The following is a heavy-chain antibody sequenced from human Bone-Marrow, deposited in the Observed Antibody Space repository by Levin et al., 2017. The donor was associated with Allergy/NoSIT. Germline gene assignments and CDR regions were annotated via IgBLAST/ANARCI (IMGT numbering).Heavy chain of an antibody. D-gene: IGHD6-13*01. J-gene: IGHJ5*02. V-gene: IGHV3-11*05. CDR1: GFTFIDYY. CDR3: TRGREAAAAGSNWVDT. CDR2: ISSSGTYT. Sequence: GGSLRLSCAAAGFTFIDYYMTWIRQAPGKGPEWVAYISSSGTYTNYVDSVKGRFTISRDNARNSLVLDMSSLRVEDTAIYYCTRGREAAAAGSNWVDTWGQGTLVSVSS.